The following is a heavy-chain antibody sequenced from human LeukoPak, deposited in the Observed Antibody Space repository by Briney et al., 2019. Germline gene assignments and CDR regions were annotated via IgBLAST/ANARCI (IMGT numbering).Heavy chain of an antibody. V-gene: IGHV3-21*04. D-gene: IGHD1-1*01. CDR1: GFTFSTYS. CDR3: ARDQLPIAEARQYNWFDP. Sequence: NPGGSLRLSCAASGFTFSTYSMNWVRQAPGKGLEWVSSISSRSSYINYVDSVKGRFTISRDNAKNSLYLQMNSLRVEDTAIYYCARDQLPIAEARQYNWFDPWGQGTLVTVSS. J-gene: IGHJ5*02. CDR2: ISSRSSYI.